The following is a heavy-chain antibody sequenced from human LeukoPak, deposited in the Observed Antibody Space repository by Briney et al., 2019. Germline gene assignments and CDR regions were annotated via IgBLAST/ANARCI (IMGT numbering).Heavy chain of an antibody. CDR2: VYPGDSDT. CDR3: ARGTSSYEFDY. CDR1: GYSFTIYW. J-gene: IGHJ4*02. V-gene: IGHV5-51*01. D-gene: IGHD2-2*01. Sequence: GESLKISCKASGYSFTIYWIGWVRQMPGKGLEWMGIVYPGDSDTRYSPSFQGQVTISADKSINNAYLQWRSLKASDTAMFYCARGTSSYEFDYWGQGTLVTVSS.